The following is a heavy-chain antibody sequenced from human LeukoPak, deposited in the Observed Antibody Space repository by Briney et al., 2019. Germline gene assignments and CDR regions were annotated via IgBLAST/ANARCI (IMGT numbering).Heavy chain of an antibody. V-gene: IGHV3-48*01. D-gene: IGHD3-10*01. CDR1: GFTFSSYS. J-gene: IGHJ4*02. CDR3: ARVPAPGYYGSGRGY. Sequence: GGSLRLSCAASGFTFSSYSMNWVRQAPGKGLEWVSYISSSSSTIYYADSVKGRFTISRDNAKNSLYLQMNSLRAEDTAVYYCARVPAPGYYGSGRGYWGQGTLVTVSS. CDR2: ISSSSSTI.